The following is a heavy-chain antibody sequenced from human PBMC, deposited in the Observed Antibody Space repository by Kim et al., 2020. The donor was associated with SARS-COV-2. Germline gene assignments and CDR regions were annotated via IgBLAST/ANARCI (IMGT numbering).Heavy chain of an antibody. Sequence: SETLSLTCTVSGGSISSGDYYWSWIRQPPGKGLEWIGYIYYTGSSHYNPSLNSRVTISIDTSKNQFSLKVSSVTAADTAVYYCARGPPIGGGDCYSHWGQGTLVTVS. CDR1: GGSISSGDYY. D-gene: IGHD2-21*02. CDR2: IYYTGSS. V-gene: IGHV4-30-4*01. CDR3: ARGPPIGGGDCYSH. J-gene: IGHJ4*02.